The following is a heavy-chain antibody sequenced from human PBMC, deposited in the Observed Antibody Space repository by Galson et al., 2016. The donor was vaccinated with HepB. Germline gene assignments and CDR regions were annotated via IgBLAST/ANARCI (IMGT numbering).Heavy chain of an antibody. CDR3: TLATRYDAFDI. V-gene: IGHV3-33*01. D-gene: IGHD6-6*01. Sequence: SLRLSCAASGFTLTSYGMHWVRQAPGTGLEWVAVIWFDGSNKYYADSVKGRFTISRDNSKNTLCLQMNSLRAEDTAVYYCTLATRYDAFDIWGQGTLVTVSA. J-gene: IGHJ3*02. CDR2: IWFDGSNK. CDR1: GFTLTSYG.